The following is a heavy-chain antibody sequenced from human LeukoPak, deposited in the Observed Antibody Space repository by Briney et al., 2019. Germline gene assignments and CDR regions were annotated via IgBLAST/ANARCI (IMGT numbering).Heavy chain of an antibody. CDR2: IIPIFGTA. V-gene: IGHV1-69*13. J-gene: IGHJ5*02. D-gene: IGHD5-18*01. CDR3: ARGQSGYSYGQLWFDP. CDR1: VGTFSSYA. Sequence: SVKVSCKASVGTFSSYAISWVRQAPGQGLEWMGGIIPIFGTANYAQKFQGRVTITADESTSTAYMELSSLRSEDTAVYYCARGQSGYSYGQLWFDPWGQGTLVTVSS.